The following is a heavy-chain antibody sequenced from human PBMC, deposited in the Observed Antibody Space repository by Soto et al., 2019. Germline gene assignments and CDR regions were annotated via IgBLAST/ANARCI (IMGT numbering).Heavy chain of an antibody. CDR2: IIPIFGTA. Sequence: GASVKVSCKASGGTFSSYAISWVRQAPGQGLEWMGGIIPIFGTANYAQKFQGRVTITADESTSTAYMELSSLRSEDTAVYYCARSESYDSSGDFGPFQHWGQGTLVTVSS. CDR3: ARSESYDSSGDFGPFQH. D-gene: IGHD3-22*01. J-gene: IGHJ1*01. V-gene: IGHV1-69*13. CDR1: GGTFSSYA.